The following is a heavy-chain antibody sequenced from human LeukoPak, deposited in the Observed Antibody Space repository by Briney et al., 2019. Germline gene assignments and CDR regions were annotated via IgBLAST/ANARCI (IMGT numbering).Heavy chain of an antibody. CDR3: ARPILVVPAVFRGFDP. CDR2: INNDGSST. CDR1: GFTFSSYW. V-gene: IGHV3-74*01. Sequence: GGSLRLSCAASGFTFSSYWMHWVRQAPGKGLVWVSRINNDGSSTNYADSVKGRFTISRDTSKNTLYLQMDGLRAEDTAVYYCARPILVVPAVFRGFDPWDQGALVTVSS. D-gene: IGHD2-2*01. J-gene: IGHJ5*02.